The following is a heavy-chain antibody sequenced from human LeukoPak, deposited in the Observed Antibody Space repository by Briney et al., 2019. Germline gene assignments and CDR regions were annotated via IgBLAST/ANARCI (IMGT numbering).Heavy chain of an antibody. CDR2: ISGSGGST. J-gene: IGHJ4*02. D-gene: IGHD3-3*01. Sequence: GGSLRLSCAASKFTFSSYAMNWVRQASGKGLEWVSGISGSGGSTYYADSVKGRFTISRDNSKNTLYLQMNSLRAEDTAVYYCAKDRCDFWSTYSSNPFDYWGQGTLVTVSS. CDR1: KFTFSSYA. V-gene: IGHV3-23*01. CDR3: AKDRCDFWSTYSSNPFDY.